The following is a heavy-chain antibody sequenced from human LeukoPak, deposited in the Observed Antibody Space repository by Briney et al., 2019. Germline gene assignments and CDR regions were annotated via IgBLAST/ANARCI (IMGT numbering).Heavy chain of an antibody. CDR1: GFTFSSYA. V-gene: IGHV3-64*01. Sequence: GGSLRLSCAASGFTFSSYAMHWVRQAPGKGLEYVSAISSNGGSTYYANSVKGRFAISRDNSKSTLYLQMGSLRAEDMAVYYCARDYYMDVWGKGTTVTVSS. CDR3: ARDYYMDV. J-gene: IGHJ6*03. CDR2: ISSNGGST.